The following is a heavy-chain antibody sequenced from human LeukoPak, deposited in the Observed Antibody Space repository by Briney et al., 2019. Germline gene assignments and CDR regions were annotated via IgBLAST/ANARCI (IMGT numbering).Heavy chain of an antibody. D-gene: IGHD1-14*01. CDR2: INPNSGGT. J-gene: IGHJ6*03. Sequence: XXXXTFTGXXMHWVRQAPGQGLEWMGWINPNSGGTNYAQKFQGRVTMTRDTSISTAYMELSRLRSDDTAVYYCAXXXXXXXSRTYYYYMDVWGKGTTVTVSS. V-gene: IGHV1-2*02. CDR1: XXTFTGXX. CDR3: AXXXXXXXSRTYYYYMDV.